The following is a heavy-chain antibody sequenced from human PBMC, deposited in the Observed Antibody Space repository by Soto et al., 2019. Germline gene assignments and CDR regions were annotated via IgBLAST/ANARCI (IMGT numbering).Heavy chain of an antibody. V-gene: IGHV3-74*01. CDR1: GFTFSTYW. CDR2: INSDATHT. CDR3: AREWSDQLEIDY. Sequence: GGSLRLSCAASGFTFSTYWMHWIRQVPGKGLEWVSRINSDATHTYYADSVKGRFSISRDNAKNSLYLQMNSLRAEDTAVYYCAREWSDQLEIDYWGQGILVTVSS. D-gene: IGHD2-2*01. J-gene: IGHJ4*02.